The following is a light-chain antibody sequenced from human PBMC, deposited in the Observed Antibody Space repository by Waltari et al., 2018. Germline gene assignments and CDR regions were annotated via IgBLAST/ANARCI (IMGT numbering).Light chain of an antibody. J-gene: IGKJ1*01. CDR3: QQYNNFPGT. V-gene: IGKV3-11*01. Sequence: EIVLTPSPATVSLSPGERATLSCRASQSVTTLLAWYQQRPGQAPRLLIYDASNRATGIPARFSGSGFGTGFTLTISRLEPEDFGVYYCQQYNNFPGTFGQGTKVEIK. CDR1: QSVTTL. CDR2: DAS.